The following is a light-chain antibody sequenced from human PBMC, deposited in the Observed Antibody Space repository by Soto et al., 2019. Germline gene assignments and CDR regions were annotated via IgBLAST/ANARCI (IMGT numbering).Light chain of an antibody. V-gene: IGLV1-51*01. CDR1: SSNSGNNGSY. CDR2: DNN. J-gene: IGLJ2*01. CDR3: ETWDSSLSAHV. Sequence: QSVLTQPPSVSAAPGQTVSISCSGSSSNSGNNGSYVSWYQQFPGTAPKVLIYDNNQRPSGIPDRFSGSKSGTSATLGITGLQTGDEADYYCETWDSSLSAHVFGGGTKLTVL.